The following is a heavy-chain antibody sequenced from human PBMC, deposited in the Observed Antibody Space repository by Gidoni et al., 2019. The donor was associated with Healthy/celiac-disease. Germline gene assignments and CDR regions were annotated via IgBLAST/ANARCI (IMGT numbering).Heavy chain of an antibody. V-gene: IGHV1-46*01. D-gene: IGHD1-26*01. CDR2: INPSGGST. CDR1: GYTFTSYY. CDR3: AREKGWEPPERMFDY. J-gene: IGHJ4*02. Sequence: QVQLVQSGAEVKKPGASVKVSCKASGYTFTSYYMHWVRQDPGQGLEWMGIINPSGGSTSYAQKFQGRVTMTRNTSTSTVYMELSSLRSEDTAVYYCAREKGWEPPERMFDYWGQGTLVTVSS.